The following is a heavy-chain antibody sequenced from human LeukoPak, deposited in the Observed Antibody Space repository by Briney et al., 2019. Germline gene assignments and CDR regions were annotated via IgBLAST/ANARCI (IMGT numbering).Heavy chain of an antibody. Sequence: GGSLRLSCAASGFTFSSYWMSWVRQPPGKGLEWVANIKQDGSEKNYVDSVRGRFSISRDNAKNSLYLQMNSLRGEDTAVYYCARGGFLFDPWGQGTLVTVSS. CDR2: IKQDGSEK. CDR1: GFTFSSYW. CDR3: ARGGFLFDP. V-gene: IGHV3-7*04. D-gene: IGHD5-12*01. J-gene: IGHJ5*02.